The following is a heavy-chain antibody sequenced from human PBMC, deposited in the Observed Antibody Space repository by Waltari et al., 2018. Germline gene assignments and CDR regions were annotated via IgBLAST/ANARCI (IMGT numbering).Heavy chain of an antibody. Sequence: QVQLQESGPGLVKPSETLSLTCTVSGGSISSHYWSWIRQPPGKGLEWIGYIYYSGSTNYNPSLKSRVTISVDTSKNQFSLKLSSVTAADTAVYYCARAQYYDFWSGYYRGYYYYMDVWGKGTTVTVSS. CDR2: IYYSGST. V-gene: IGHV4-59*11. CDR3: ARAQYYDFWSGYYRGYYYYMDV. J-gene: IGHJ6*03. D-gene: IGHD3-3*01. CDR1: GGSISSHY.